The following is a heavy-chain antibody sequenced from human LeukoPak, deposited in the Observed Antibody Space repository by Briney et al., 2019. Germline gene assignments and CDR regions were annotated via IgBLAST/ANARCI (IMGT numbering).Heavy chain of an antibody. CDR2: IKQEGSEK. D-gene: IGHD4-11*01. CDR3: ARGYGNYGY. J-gene: IGHJ4*02. Sequence: GGFPRLSCAAPGLTFSSYWMSWVGQAPGKGLEWVANIKQEGSEKYYVDSVKGRFTISRDNAKNSLYLQMNSLRAEDTAVYYCARGYGNYGYWGQGTLVTVSS. V-gene: IGHV3-7*01. CDR1: GLTFSSYW.